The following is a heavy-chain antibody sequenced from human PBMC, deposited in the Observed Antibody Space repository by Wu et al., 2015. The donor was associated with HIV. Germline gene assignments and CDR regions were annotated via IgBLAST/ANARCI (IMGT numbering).Heavy chain of an antibody. CDR1: GGTFNSYA. J-gene: IGHJ3*02. D-gene: IGHD2-15*01. V-gene: IGHV1-2*02. CDR3: ARVELVVVAVVRAFDI. CDR2: INPNSGGT. Sequence: QVQLVQSGAEVKKPGSSVKVSCKASGGTFNSYAISWVRQAPGQGLEWMGWINPNSGGTNYAQKFQGRVTMTRDTSISTAYMELSRLRSDDTAVYYCARVELVVVAVVRAFDIWGQGTMVTVSS.